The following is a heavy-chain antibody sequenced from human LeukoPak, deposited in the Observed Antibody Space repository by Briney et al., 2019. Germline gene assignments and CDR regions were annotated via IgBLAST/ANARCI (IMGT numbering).Heavy chain of an antibody. J-gene: IGHJ4*02. CDR1: GYTFTGYY. Sequence: GASVKVSCKASGYTFTGYYMHWVRQAPGQGLEWMGWINPNSGGTNYAQKFQGRVTITGDTSINTAYMELSSLRSDDTAVYYCTRESGSYHGNDYWGQGTLVTVSS. CDR3: TRESGSYHGNDY. V-gene: IGHV1-2*02. D-gene: IGHD1-26*01. CDR2: INPNSGGT.